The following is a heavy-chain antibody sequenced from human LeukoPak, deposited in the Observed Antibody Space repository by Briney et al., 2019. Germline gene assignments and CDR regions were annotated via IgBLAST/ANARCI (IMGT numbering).Heavy chain of an antibody. CDR1: GNSGSPGTYY. V-gene: IGHV4-39*07. J-gene: IGHJ5*02. Sequence: SETLSLTCTVSGNSGSPGTYYWGRIRQPPGKGLEWIGSLYSSGTSYYNPSLKSRVTISVDTSKNQFSLKLSSVTAADTAVNYCARILRNWFDPWGQGTLVTVSS. CDR3: ARILRNWFDP. CDR2: LYSSGTS.